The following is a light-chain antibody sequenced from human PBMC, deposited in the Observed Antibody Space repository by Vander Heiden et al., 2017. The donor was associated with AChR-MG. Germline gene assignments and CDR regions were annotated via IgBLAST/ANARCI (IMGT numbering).Light chain of an antibody. J-gene: IGLJ2*01. Sequence: QSVLTQPPSASGTPGQRVTISCSGSSPNIGRTPVNWYQQLPGTAPKLLIYSNNQRPSGVPDRFSGSKSGTSASLAISGLQSEDEADYYCAAWDDSLNGPKFGGGTKLTVL. CDR2: SNN. CDR3: AAWDDSLNGPK. V-gene: IGLV1-44*01. CDR1: SPNIGRTP.